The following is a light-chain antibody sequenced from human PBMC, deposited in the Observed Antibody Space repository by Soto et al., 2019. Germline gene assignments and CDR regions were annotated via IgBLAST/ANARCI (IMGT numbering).Light chain of an antibody. CDR2: GAF. CDR1: QSVSSSY. J-gene: IGKJ5*01. V-gene: IGKV3D-20*02. CDR3: QQRNIWPPVT. Sequence: IVLTQSPVTLSLSPGERATLSCRASQSVSSSYLAWYQQKPGQAPRLLIYGAFNRATGIPARFSGSGSGTDFTLTISSLEPEDSAIYYCQQRNIWPPVTFGQGTRLEIK.